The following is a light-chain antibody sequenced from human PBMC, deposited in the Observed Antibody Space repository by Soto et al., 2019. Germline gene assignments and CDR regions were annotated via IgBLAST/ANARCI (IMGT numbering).Light chain of an antibody. CDR2: DVS. CDR3: CSYAGSSTDVV. Sequence: QSALTQPRSVSGSPGQSVTISCTGTSSDVGGYNYVSWYQQHPGKAPKLMIYDVSKRPSGVPDRFSGSKSGNTASLTISGLQAEDEADYYCCSYAGSSTDVVFGGGTKLTVL. CDR1: SSDVGGYNY. J-gene: IGLJ2*01. V-gene: IGLV2-11*01.